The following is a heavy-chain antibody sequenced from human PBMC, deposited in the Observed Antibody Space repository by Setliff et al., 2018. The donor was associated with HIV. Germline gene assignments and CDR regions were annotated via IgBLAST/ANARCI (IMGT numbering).Heavy chain of an antibody. CDR3: ARDRPYSGGSHFDY. V-gene: IGHV3-7*03. CDR2: IKEDGGGK. D-gene: IGHD1-26*01. Sequence: TFSTYWMSWVRQSPGKGLEWVANIKEDGGGKYYMDSVKGRFTISRDNAKNSLFLQMSGLRAEDTAVYYCARDRPYSGGSHFDYWGQGTLVTVSS. CDR1: TFSTYW. J-gene: IGHJ4*02.